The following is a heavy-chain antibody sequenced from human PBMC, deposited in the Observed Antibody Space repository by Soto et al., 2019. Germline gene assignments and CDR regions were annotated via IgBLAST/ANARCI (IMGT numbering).Heavy chain of an antibody. CDR3: ARVGIAAAGTRDYYYYYGMDV. Sequence: PSETLSLTCTVSGGSISSYYWSWIRQPPGKGLEWIGYIYYSGSTNYNPSLKSRVTISVDTSKNQFSLKLSSVTAADTAVYYCARVGIAAAGTRDYYYYYGMDVWGQGTTVTVSS. V-gene: IGHV4-59*01. J-gene: IGHJ6*02. CDR1: GGSISSYY. CDR2: IYYSGST. D-gene: IGHD6-13*01.